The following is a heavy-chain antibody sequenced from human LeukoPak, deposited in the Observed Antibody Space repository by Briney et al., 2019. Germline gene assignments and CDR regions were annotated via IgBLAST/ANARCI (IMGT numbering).Heavy chain of an antibody. CDR3: ATSHQVYDILTGYPNWFDP. CDR2: FDPENAET. Sequence: ASVKVSCKVSGYPFTQLSMHWVRQAPRKGLEWMGGFDPENAETVYARKFQGRIIMTEDTSTDTAYMELTGLRSEDTAMYYCATSHQVYDILTGYPNWFDPWGQGTLVIVSS. CDR1: GYPFTQLS. J-gene: IGHJ5*02. V-gene: IGHV1-24*01. D-gene: IGHD3-9*01.